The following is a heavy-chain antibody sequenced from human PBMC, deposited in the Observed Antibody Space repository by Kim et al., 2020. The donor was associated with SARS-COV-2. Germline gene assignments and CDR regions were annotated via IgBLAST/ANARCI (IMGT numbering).Heavy chain of an antibody. CDR2: INHSGST. CDR1: GGSFSGYY. D-gene: IGHD2-15*01. J-gene: IGHJ4*02. Sequence: SETLSLTCAVYGGSFSGYYWSWIRQPPGKGLEWIGEINHSGSTNYNPSLKSRVTISVDTSKNQFSLKLSSVTAADTAVYYCARGRFRVVGDYWGQGTLVTVSS. V-gene: IGHV4-34*01. CDR3: ARGRFRVVGDY.